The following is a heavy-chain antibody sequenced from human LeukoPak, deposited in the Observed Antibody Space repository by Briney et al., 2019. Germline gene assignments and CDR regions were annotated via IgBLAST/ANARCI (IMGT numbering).Heavy chain of an antibody. D-gene: IGHD3-22*01. CDR1: GFTFSSYW. J-gene: IGHJ4*02. CDR2: IKQDGSEK. V-gene: IGHV3-7*01. CDR3: ARDLTWNSSAPEGGP. Sequence: GGSLRLSCAASGFTFSSYWMNWVRKAPGKGLEWVANIKQDGSEKFYVDSVKGRFTISRDNAKNSLFLQMNSLRAEDTAVYYCARDLTWNSSAPEGGPGGQGTLVTVSS.